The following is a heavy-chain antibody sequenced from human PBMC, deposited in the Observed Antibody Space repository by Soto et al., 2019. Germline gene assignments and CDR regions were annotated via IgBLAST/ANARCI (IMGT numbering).Heavy chain of an antibody. Sequence: ASVKVSCKASGGTFSSYTISWVRQAPGQGLEWMGRIIPILGIANYAQKFQGRVTITADKSTSTAYMELSSLRSEDTAVYYCARDRSGYESTWDYMDVWGKGTTVTVSS. CDR2: IIPILGIA. D-gene: IGHD6-25*01. CDR3: ARDRSGYESTWDYMDV. V-gene: IGHV1-69*04. J-gene: IGHJ6*03. CDR1: GGTFSSYT.